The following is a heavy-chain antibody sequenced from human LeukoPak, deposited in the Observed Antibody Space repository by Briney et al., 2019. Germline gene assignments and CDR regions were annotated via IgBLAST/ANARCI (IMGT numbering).Heavy chain of an antibody. D-gene: IGHD3-3*01. CDR2: INHSGST. CDR1: GGSISSSSYY. CDR3: ARVAPGGYDFWSGYPYYYYYYMDV. Sequence: SETLSLTCTVSGGSISSSSYYWSWIRQPPGKGLEWIGEINHSGSTNYNPSLKSRVTISVDTSKNQFSLKLSSVTAADTAVYYCARVAPGGYDFWSGYPYYYYYYMDVWGKGTTVTVSS. J-gene: IGHJ6*03. V-gene: IGHV4-39*07.